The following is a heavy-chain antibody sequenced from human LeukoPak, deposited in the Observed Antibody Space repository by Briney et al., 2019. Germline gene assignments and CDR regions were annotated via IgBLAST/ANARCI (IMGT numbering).Heavy chain of an antibody. D-gene: IGHD6-19*01. Sequence: GGSLRLSCAASGFTFSSYSMNWVRQAPGKGLEWVSSISSSSSFIHYADSVKGRFTLSRDNSKFTVYLQMNSLRAEDTAVYYCARDLGLGRGWYGGDYWGQGTLVTVSS. CDR3: ARDLGLGRGWYGGDY. J-gene: IGHJ4*02. CDR1: GFTFSSYS. CDR2: ISSSSSFI. V-gene: IGHV3-21*01.